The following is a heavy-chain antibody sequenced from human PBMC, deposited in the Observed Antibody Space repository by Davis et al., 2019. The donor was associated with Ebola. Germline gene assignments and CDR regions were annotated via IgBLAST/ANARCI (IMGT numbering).Heavy chain of an antibody. CDR2: ISSSSSYI. V-gene: IGHV3-21*01. CDR3: ARDANNYYYGMDV. J-gene: IGHJ6*02. Sequence: GESLKISCAASGFTFSSYSMNWVRHAPGKGLEWVSSISSSSSYIYYADSVKGRFTISRDNAKNSLYLQMNSLRAEDTAVYYCARDANNYYYGMDVWGQGTTVTVSS. CDR1: GFTFSSYS.